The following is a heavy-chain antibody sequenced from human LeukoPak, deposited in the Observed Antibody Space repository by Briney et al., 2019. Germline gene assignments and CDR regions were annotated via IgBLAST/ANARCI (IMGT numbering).Heavy chain of an antibody. V-gene: IGHV1-69*04. J-gene: IGHJ4*02. CDR3: ARDLDDYGDYEDSFDY. Sequence: GASVKVSCKASGGTFSSYAISWVRQAPGQGLEWMGRIIPILGIANYAQKFQGRVTITADKSTSTAYMELSSLRSEDTAVYYCARDLDDYGDYEDSFDYWGQGTLVTVSS. CDR1: GGTFSSYA. D-gene: IGHD4-17*01. CDR2: IIPILGIA.